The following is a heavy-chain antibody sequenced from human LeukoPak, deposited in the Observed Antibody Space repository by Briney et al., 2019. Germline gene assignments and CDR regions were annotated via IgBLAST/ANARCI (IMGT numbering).Heavy chain of an antibody. CDR1: GYTFTVYY. V-gene: IGHV1-2*02. Sequence: GASVKVSCKASGYTFTVYYMHWVRQAPGQGLEWMGWINPNSGGTNYAQKFQGRVTMTRDTSISTAYMELSRLRSDDTAVYYCAKTPTQWFGELLWFDYWGQGTLVTVSS. J-gene: IGHJ4*02. D-gene: IGHD3-10*01. CDR2: INPNSGGT. CDR3: AKTPTQWFGELLWFDY.